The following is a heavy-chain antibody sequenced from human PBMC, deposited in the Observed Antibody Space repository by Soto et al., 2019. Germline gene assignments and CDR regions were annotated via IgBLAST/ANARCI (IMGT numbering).Heavy chain of an antibody. CDR3: ARQLLNLYYYDSSGYYDTSGFDY. Sequence: SETLSLTCTVSGGSISSYYWSWIRQTPGKGLEWIGYVHDSWGSNYNPSLKSRVTISVDTSKNQFSLKLSSVTAADTAVYYCARQLLNLYYYDSSGYYDTSGFDYWGQGTLVTVSS. CDR2: VHDSWGS. CDR1: GGSISSYY. J-gene: IGHJ4*02. V-gene: IGHV4-59*08. D-gene: IGHD3-22*01.